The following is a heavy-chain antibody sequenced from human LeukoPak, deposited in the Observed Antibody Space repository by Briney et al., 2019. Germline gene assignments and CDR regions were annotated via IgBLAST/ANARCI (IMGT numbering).Heavy chain of an antibody. CDR2: IYHSGST. CDR3: ARDHTTVANDY. Sequence: SETLSLTCTVSGCSISSGYYWGWIRQPPGKGLEWIGSIYHSGSTYYNPSLKSRVTISVDTSKNQFSLKLSSVTAADTAVYYCARDHTTVANDYWGQGTLVTVSS. J-gene: IGHJ4*02. D-gene: IGHD4-23*01. CDR1: GCSISSGYY. V-gene: IGHV4-38-2*02.